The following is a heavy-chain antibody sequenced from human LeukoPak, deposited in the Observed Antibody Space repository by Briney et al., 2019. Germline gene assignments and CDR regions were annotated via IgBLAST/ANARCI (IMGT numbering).Heavy chain of an antibody. V-gene: IGHV3-66*01. CDR1: GFTVSSNY. CDR2: IYSGGST. Sequence: GGSLRLSCAASGFTVSSNYMSWVRQAPGKGLEWVSVIYSGGSTYYADSGKGRFTISRDNSKITLYLKMNSVRAEDTAVYYCARGHNFGRLHPFDYWGQGTLVTVSS. J-gene: IGHJ4*02. CDR3: ARGHNFGRLHPFDY. D-gene: IGHD3-9*01.